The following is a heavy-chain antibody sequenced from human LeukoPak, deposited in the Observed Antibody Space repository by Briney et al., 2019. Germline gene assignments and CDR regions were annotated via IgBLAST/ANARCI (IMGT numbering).Heavy chain of an antibody. D-gene: IGHD4-17*01. V-gene: IGHV3-53*01. Sequence: GGSLRLSCAASGFTVSTNYMSWVRQAPGKGLEWVSIIHTGGTTYYADPVKGRFTISRDNSKNTLHLQMNSLRAEDTAVYYCARVSGYVYGDRRNFNMDVWGKGTTVTVSS. CDR2: IHTGGTT. J-gene: IGHJ6*03. CDR3: ARVSGYVYGDRRNFNMDV. CDR1: GFTVSTNY.